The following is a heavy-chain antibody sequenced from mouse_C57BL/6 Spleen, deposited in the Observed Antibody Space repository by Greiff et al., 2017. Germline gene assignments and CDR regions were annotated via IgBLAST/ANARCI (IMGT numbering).Heavy chain of an antibody. V-gene: IGHV1-80*01. J-gene: IGHJ4*01. CDR1: GYAFTSYW. Sequence: VQLQESGAELVKPGASVKISCKASGYAFTSYWMNWVKQRPGQGLEWIGQIYPGSGDTNYNGKFKGKDTLTADNSSSTAYMQLSSLTSADSAVXFCARGSGQYYYAMDYWGQGTSVTVSS. CDR3: ARGSGQYYYAMDY. CDR2: IYPGSGDT. D-gene: IGHD1-1*01.